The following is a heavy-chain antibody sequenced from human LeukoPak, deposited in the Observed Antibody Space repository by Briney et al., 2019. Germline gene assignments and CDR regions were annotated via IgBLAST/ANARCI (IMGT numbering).Heavy chain of an antibody. CDR2: ISYDGSNK. Sequence: GGSLRLSCAASGFTFSSYAMHWVRQAPGKGLEWVAVISYDGSNKYYADSVKGRFTISRDNSKNTLYLQMNSLRAEDTAVYYCARVVGRSGYAIDAFDIWGQGTMVTVSS. V-gene: IGHV3-30-3*01. J-gene: IGHJ3*02. D-gene: IGHD5-12*01. CDR1: GFTFSSYA. CDR3: ARVVGRSGYAIDAFDI.